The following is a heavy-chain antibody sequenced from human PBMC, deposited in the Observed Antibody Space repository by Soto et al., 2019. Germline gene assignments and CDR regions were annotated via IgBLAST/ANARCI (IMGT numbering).Heavy chain of an antibody. CDR1: GYTLTAYH. CDR2: INPKFGDT. J-gene: IGHJ6*02. Sequence: QVQLVQYGAEVKEPGDSVRVSCEASGYTLTAYHIHWVRQAPGQGLEWMGWINPKFGDTTYAQDFQGRISMTRDMSISTVYMELSRLTSDDTAIYYSARNKDYYYGRGSGNGHGVWGQGTTVTVFS. D-gene: IGHD3-10*02. CDR3: ARNKDYYYGRGSGNGHGV. V-gene: IGHV1-2*02.